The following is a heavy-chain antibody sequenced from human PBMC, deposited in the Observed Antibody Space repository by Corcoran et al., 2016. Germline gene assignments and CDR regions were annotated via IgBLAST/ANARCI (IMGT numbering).Heavy chain of an antibody. Sequence: QVQLVQSGAEVKKHGSSVKVSCKDSGGTFSSYAISWVRQAPGQGLEWMGGIIPIFGTANYAQKFQGRVTITADKSPSTAYMELSSLRSEDPAGYYGARVKGDYEADYWGQGTLVTVSS. CDR3: ARVKGDYEADY. D-gene: IGHD4-17*01. CDR2: IIPIFGTA. CDR1: GGTFSSYA. V-gene: IGHV1-69*06. J-gene: IGHJ4*02.